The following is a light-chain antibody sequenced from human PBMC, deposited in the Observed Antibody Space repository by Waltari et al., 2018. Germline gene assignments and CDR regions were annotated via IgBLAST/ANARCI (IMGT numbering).Light chain of an antibody. CDR3: YSSDSTGLRV. Sequence: SSELTQDPAVSVALGQTVRITCQGASLRTSYASWYQQKSGQAPILVLFGKNKRPSGIPERFSGSSSGTVATLTITGAQVDDEADYYCYSSDSTGLRVFGGGTTVVVL. V-gene: IGLV3-19*01. CDR1: SLRTSY. CDR2: GKN. J-gene: IGLJ1*01.